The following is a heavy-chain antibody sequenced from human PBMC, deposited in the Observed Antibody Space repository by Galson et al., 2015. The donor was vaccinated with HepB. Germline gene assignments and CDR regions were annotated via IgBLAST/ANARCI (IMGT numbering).Heavy chain of an antibody. D-gene: IGHD3-3*01. CDR1: GGSISSGGYY. CDR3: ARAVTIFGVVIYYMDV. CDR2: IYYSGST. Sequence: TLSLTCTVSGGSISSGGYYWSWIRQHPGKGLEWIGYIYYSGSTYYNPSLKSRVTISVGTSKNQFSLKLSSVTAADTAVYYCARAVTIFGVVIYYMDVWGKGTLVTVSS. J-gene: IGHJ6*03. V-gene: IGHV4-31*03.